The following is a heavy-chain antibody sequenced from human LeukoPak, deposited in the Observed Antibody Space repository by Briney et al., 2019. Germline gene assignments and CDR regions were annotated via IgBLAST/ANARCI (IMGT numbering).Heavy chain of an antibody. CDR1: GYTFTGYY. D-gene: IGHD3-9*01. V-gene: IGHV1-2*02. Sequence: GASVKVSCKASGYTFTGYYMHWVRQAPGQGLEWMGWINPNSGGTNYAQKFQGRATMTRDTSISTAYMELSRLRSDDAAVYYCARDRYILTGPDYYYGMDVWGQGTTVTVSS. CDR2: INPNSGGT. CDR3: ARDRYILTGPDYYYGMDV. J-gene: IGHJ6*02.